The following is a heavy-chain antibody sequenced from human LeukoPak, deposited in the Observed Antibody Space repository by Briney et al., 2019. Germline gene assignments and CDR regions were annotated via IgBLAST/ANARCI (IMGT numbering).Heavy chain of an antibody. Sequence: KPGGSLGLSCAASGFTFSSYSMNWVRQAPGKGLEWVSSISSSSSYIYYADSVKGRFTISRDNAKNSLYLQMNSLRAEDTAVYYCASHTGRYYYGSGSYYFDYWGQGTLVTVSS. CDR2: ISSSSSYI. D-gene: IGHD3-10*01. J-gene: IGHJ4*02. CDR3: ASHTGRYYYGSGSYYFDY. V-gene: IGHV3-21*01. CDR1: GFTFSSYS.